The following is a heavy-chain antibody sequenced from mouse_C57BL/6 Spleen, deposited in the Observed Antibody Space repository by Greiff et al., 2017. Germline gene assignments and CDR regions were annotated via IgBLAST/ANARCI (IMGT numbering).Heavy chain of an antibody. CDR1: GFTFSSYA. V-gene: IGHV5-4*01. CDR2: ISDGGSYT. J-gene: IGHJ2*01. Sequence: EVMLVESGGGLVKPGGSLKLSCAASGFTFSSYAMSWVRQTPEKRLEWVATISDGGSYTYYPDNVKGRFTISRDNAKNNLYLQMSHLKSEDTAMYYCARDPRDYWGQGTTLTVSS. CDR3: ARDPRDY.